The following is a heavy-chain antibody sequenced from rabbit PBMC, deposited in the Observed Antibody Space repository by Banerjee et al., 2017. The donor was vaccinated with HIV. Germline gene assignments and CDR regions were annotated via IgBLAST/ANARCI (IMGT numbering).Heavy chain of an antibody. D-gene: IGHD1-1*01. Sequence: QEQLKESGGDLVKPGASLTLTCTASGFSLSSYWICWVRQAPGKGLEWIACISGGSSDSTYYANWAKGRFTISKTSSTTVTLQMTSLTAADTATYFCARVFANLYANGMDLWGQGTLVTVS. V-gene: IGHV1S45*01. CDR3: ARVFANLYANGMDL. CDR1: GFSLSSYW. CDR2: ISGGSSDST. J-gene: IGHJ6*01.